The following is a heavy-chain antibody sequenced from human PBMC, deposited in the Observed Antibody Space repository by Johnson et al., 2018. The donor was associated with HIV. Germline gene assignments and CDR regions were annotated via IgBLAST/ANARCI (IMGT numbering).Heavy chain of an antibody. Sequence: VESGGGVVQPGRSLRLSCAASGFTFSSYGMHWVRQAPGKGLEWVAVIWYDGSNNYYADSVKGRFTISRDNSKNTLSLQMNSLGAEDTAVSYCAKGGYYYDSKNDAFDIWGQGAMVTVSS. J-gene: IGHJ3*02. V-gene: IGHV3-33*06. CDR1: GFTFSSYG. CDR3: AKGGYYYDSKNDAFDI. D-gene: IGHD3-22*01. CDR2: IWYDGSNN.